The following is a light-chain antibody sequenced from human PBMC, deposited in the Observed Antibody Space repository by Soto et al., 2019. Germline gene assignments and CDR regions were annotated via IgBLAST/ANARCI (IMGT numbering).Light chain of an antibody. Sequence: IVLKQSPVTLSLSQMERATPAGMASQSVSNNYLAWYQQKPGQAPRLLIYGASNRATGIPDRFSGSGSGTDFTLNISRLEHEDFAVYYCQQYGSSGTFGQGTKV. V-gene: IGKV3-20*01. CDR3: QQYGSSGT. CDR2: GAS. J-gene: IGKJ1*01. CDR1: QSVSNNY.